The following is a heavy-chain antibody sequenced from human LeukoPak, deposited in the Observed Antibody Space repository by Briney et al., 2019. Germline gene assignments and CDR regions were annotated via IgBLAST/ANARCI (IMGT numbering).Heavy chain of an antibody. Sequence: SETLSLTCAVYGGSFSGYYLSWIRQPPGKGLEWIGEINHSGSTNYNPSLKSRVTISVDTSKNQFSLKLSSVTAADTAVYYCARGYYGVYYYMDVWGKGTTVTVSS. J-gene: IGHJ6*03. CDR3: ARGYYGVYYYMDV. D-gene: IGHD3-10*01. V-gene: IGHV4-34*01. CDR2: INHSGST. CDR1: GGSFSGYY.